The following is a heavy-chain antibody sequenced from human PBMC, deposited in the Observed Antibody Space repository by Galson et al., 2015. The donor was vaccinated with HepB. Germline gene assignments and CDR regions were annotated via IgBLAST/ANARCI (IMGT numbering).Heavy chain of an antibody. CDR2: THYRSKWSN. D-gene: IGHD2-15*01. V-gene: IGHV6-1*01. J-gene: IGHJ5*02. CDR1: GDSVSSNSAT. CDR3: ARGCVGGSCWGFDP. Sequence: CAISGDSVSSNSATWNWIRQSPSRGLEWLGRTHYRSKWSNDYAVSVKGRLTIDPDTSKNQFSLQLNSVTPDDTAVYFCARGCVGGSCWGFDPWGQGTLVTVSS.